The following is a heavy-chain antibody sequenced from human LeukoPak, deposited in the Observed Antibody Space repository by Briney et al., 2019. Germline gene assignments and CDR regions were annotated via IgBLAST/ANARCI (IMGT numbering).Heavy chain of an antibody. CDR3: ARDRAGRDDYYYYGIDI. J-gene: IGHJ6*02. CDR2: ISSSSSYI. V-gene: IGHV3-21*01. D-gene: IGHD6-19*01. CDR1: GFTFSSYS. Sequence: GGSLTLSCAASGFTFSSYSMNWVRQAPGKGLEWVSSISSSSSYIYYAASVKGRFTISRDNAKNSLYLQMNSLRAEHTAVYYWARDRAGRDDYYYYGIDIWGQGTTVTVSS.